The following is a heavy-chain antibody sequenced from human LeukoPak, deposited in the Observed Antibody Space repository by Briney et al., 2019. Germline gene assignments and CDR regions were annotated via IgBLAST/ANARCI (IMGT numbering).Heavy chain of an antibody. J-gene: IGHJ6*02. Sequence: GGSLRLSCEASGFTFSSYWMHWLRQEPRKGLVWVSRISTDGSSRSYADSVKGRFTISRDNGKNTLYLQMNSLRAEDTAVYYCASYLTSIPSGMDVWGQGATVTVS. CDR3: ASYLTSIPSGMDV. CDR2: ISTDGSSR. CDR1: GFTFSSYW. V-gene: IGHV3-74*01. D-gene: IGHD2/OR15-2a*01.